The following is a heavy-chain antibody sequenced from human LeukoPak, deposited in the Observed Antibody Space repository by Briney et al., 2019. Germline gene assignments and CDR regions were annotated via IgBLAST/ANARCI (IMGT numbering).Heavy chain of an antibody. V-gene: IGHV3-9*01. J-gene: IGHJ4*02. CDR1: GFTFDDYA. CDR3: AKDILRSGYDLYYFDY. Sequence: PGGSLRLSCAASGFTFDDYAMHWVRQAPGKGLKWVSGISWNSGSIGYADSVKGRFTISRDNAKNSLYLQMNSLRAEDTALYYCAKDILRSGYDLYYFDYWGQGTLVTVSS. CDR2: ISWNSGSI. D-gene: IGHD5-12*01.